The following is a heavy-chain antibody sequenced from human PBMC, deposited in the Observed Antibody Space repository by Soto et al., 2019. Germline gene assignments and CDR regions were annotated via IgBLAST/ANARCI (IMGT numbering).Heavy chain of an antibody. CDR1: GFTLSGRS. V-gene: IGHV3-74*01. CDR3: DRGWFGTDV. Sequence: EVQLVESGGGLVQPGGSLRLSCAASGFTLSGRSMHWVRQAPGKGLVWVSGIDNAGNDSTYADSVKGRFTSSRDNAKNMLYLQMNSLSVEDTAVYYCDRGWFGTDVWGKGTTVTVSS. D-gene: IGHD3-10*01. CDR2: IDNAGNDS. J-gene: IGHJ6*04.